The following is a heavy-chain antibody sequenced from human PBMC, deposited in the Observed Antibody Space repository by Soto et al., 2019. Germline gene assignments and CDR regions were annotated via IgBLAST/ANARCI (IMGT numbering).Heavy chain of an antibody. J-gene: IGHJ4*02. CDR1: GGTFSSYT. CDR3: ARDSETAAAGSFGLKYFDY. D-gene: IGHD6-13*01. CDR2: IIPILGIA. Sequence: QVQLVQSVAEVKKPGSSVKVSCKASGGTFSSYTVSWVRQAPGQGLEWMGRIIPILGIANYAQKFQGRVTITEDKTTSTAYMELSSLRSEDTAMYYCARDSETAAAGSFGLKYFDYWGPGTLVTGSS. V-gene: IGHV1-69*08.